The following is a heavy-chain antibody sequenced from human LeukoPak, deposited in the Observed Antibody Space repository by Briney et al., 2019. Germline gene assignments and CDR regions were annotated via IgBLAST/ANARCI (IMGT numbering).Heavy chain of an antibody. V-gene: IGHV4-59*01. CDR1: GGSISSYY. CDR3: ARLSRGAAAGTGSRFDWFDP. Sequence: KPSETLSLTCTVSGGSISSYYWSWLRQPAGKGLEWIGYIYYSGSTNYNPSLKSRVTISVDTSKNQFSLKLSSVTAADTAVYYCARLSRGAAAGTGSRFDWFDPWGQGTLVTVSS. CDR2: IYYSGST. J-gene: IGHJ5*02. D-gene: IGHD6-13*01.